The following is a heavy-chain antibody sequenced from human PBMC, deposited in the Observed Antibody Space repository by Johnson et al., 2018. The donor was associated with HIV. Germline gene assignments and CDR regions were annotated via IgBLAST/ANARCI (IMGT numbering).Heavy chain of an antibody. CDR3: TTDPIVAAGHDAFDI. Sequence: VQLVESGGGLVKPGGSLRLSCVASGFIFSNAWMSWVRQAPGKGLEWVGRIKSKSDGGTTDYAAPVKGRFTISRDDSKNTLYLQMHSLKTEDTAVYYCTTDPIVAAGHDAFDIWGQGTMVTVSS. CDR1: GFIFSNAW. CDR2: IKSKSDGGTT. V-gene: IGHV3-15*01. D-gene: IGHD6-13*01. J-gene: IGHJ3*02.